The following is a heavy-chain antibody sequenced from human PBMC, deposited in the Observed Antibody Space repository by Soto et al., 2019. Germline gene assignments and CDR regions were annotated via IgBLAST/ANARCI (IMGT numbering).Heavy chain of an antibody. V-gene: IGHV3-33*01. J-gene: IGHJ6*02. CDR2: IWYDGGTK. D-gene: IGHD2-8*02. CDR3: ARIDCTGNNCNPYYHYGMDV. Sequence: GGSLRLSCAASGFTFYTYGMHWVRQVPGKGLQWVAIIWYDGGTKYYADSVRGRFTVSRDNSKNTLYLQMNSLRDEDTAVYYCARIDCTGNNCNPYYHYGMDVWGQGTTVTVSS. CDR1: GFTFYTYG.